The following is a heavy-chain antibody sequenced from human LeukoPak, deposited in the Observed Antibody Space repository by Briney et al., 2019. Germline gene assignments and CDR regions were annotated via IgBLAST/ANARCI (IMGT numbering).Heavy chain of an antibody. CDR3: ARNRYYYGSGNYGVPNWFDP. D-gene: IGHD3-10*01. J-gene: IGHJ5*02. CDR2: IYYSGST. Sequence: SETLSLTCTVSGGSISSNSYYWGWIRQPPGKGLEWIGSIYYSGSTYYNPSLKSRVTISVDTSKNQFSLKLNSVTAADTAVYYCARNRYYYGSGNYGVPNWFDPWGQGTLVTVSS. V-gene: IGHV4-39*01. CDR1: GGSISSNSYY.